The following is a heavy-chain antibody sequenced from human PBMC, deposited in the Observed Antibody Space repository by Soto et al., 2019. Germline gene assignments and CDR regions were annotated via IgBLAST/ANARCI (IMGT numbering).Heavy chain of an antibody. D-gene: IGHD1-26*01. CDR1: GFTVNGKKY. CDR2: LYIADGT. CDR3: ATWLLREHAFDV. J-gene: IGHJ3*01. V-gene: IGHV3-66*02. Sequence: DVQVVESGGGLIQPGGSLRLSCAVSGFTVNGKKYVTWVRQAPGKGLEWLSALYIADGTYYADSVKGRFTVSIDSSKNTVYLQMNSLCPEDPAVYYCATWLLREHAFDVWGLGAMVTVSS.